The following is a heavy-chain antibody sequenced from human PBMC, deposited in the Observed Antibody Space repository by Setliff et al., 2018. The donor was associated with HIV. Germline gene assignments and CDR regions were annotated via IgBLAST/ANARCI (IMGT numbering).Heavy chain of an antibody. J-gene: IGHJ4*02. CDR3: ARDVGRDGYCFDH. Sequence: SETLSLTCTVSGGSISSGSYYWSWIRQPAGKGLEWIGHIYTSGSTNYNPSLKSRVTISVDTSKNQFSLKLSSVTAADTAVYYCARDVGRDGYCFDHWGQGTLVTVSS. V-gene: IGHV4-61*09. CDR2: IYTSGST. CDR1: GGSISSGSYY. D-gene: IGHD5-12*01.